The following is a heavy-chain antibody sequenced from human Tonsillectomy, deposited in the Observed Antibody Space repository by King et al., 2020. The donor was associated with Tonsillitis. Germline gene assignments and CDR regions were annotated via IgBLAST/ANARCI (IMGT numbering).Heavy chain of an antibody. D-gene: IGHD4-17*01. CDR2: IYSDGTKK. V-gene: IGHV3-33*01. CDR1: GFTFSTFG. CDR3: ARDSYGDYVTFGY. Sequence: VQLVESGGGVVQPGKSLRLSCAASGFTFSTFGMHWVRQAPGKGLEWVALIYSDGTKKYYADSVQGRFTISRDNSKNTLYLQMSSLRAEDTAVYYCARDSYGDYVTFGYWGLGTLVTVSS. J-gene: IGHJ4*02.